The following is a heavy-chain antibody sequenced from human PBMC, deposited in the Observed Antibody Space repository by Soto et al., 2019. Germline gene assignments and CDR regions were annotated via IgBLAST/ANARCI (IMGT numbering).Heavy chain of an antibody. CDR2: KNPNSGNT. Sequence: QVQLVQSGAEVKKPGASVKVSCKASGYTFTSYDINWVRQTTGQGLEWMGWKNPNSGNTGYAQKFQGRVTMTRNTAISTAYMELSSLRSEDTAVYYCARSGYCSGGSCYSSWAFDIWGQGTMVTVSS. CDR1: GYTFTSYD. CDR3: ARSGYCSGGSCYSSWAFDI. J-gene: IGHJ3*02. V-gene: IGHV1-8*01. D-gene: IGHD2-15*01.